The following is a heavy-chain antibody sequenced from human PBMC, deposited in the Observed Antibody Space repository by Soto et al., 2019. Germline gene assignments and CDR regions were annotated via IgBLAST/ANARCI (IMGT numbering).Heavy chain of an antibody. CDR1: GGTFSSYA. V-gene: IGHV1-69*12. Sequence: QVQLVQSGAEVKKPGSSVKVSCKASGGTFSSYAISWVRQAPGQGLEWMGGIIPIFGTANYAQKFQGRVTITADESTSTAYMELSSLRSEDTAVYYCARDYDWNYVNYYYGMDVWGQGTTVTVSS. CDR3: ARDYDWNYVNYYYGMDV. J-gene: IGHJ6*02. D-gene: IGHD1-7*01. CDR2: IIPIFGTA.